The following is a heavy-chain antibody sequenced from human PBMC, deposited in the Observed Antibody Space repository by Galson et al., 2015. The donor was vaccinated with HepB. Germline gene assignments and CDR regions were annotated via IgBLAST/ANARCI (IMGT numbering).Heavy chain of an antibody. Sequence: SLRLSCAASGFTFGDYAMSWFRQAPGKGLEWVGFIRSKAYGGTTEYAASVKGRFTISRDDSKSIAYLQMNSLKTEDTAVYYCTREAMVRGSNSGYFDLWGRGTLVTVSS. CDR2: IRSKAYGGTT. CDR1: GFTFGDYA. CDR3: TREAMVRGSNSGYFDL. V-gene: IGHV3-49*03. J-gene: IGHJ2*01. D-gene: IGHD3-10*01.